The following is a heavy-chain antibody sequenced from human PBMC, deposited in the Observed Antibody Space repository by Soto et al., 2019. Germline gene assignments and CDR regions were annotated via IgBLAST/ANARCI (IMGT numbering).Heavy chain of an antibody. CDR1: GFTFSSYS. CDR2: ISSSSSYI. Sequence: EVQLVESGGGLVKPGGSLRLYCAASGFTFSSYSMNWVRQAPGKGLEWVSSISSSSSYIYYADSVKGRFTISRDNAKNSLYLQMNSLRAEDTAVYYCARDKMSSRWYEDYWVQGTLVTVSS. V-gene: IGHV3-21*01. D-gene: IGHD6-19*01. CDR3: ARDKMSSRWYEDY. J-gene: IGHJ4*02.